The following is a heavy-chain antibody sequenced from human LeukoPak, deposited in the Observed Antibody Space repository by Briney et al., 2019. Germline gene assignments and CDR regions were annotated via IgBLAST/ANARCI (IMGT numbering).Heavy chain of an antibody. D-gene: IGHD6-13*01. J-gene: IGHJ3*02. Sequence: PSETLSLTCSVSGGSISSYYWSWIRQPPGKGLEWIGYIYYSGSINYNPSLKSRVTISVDTSKNQFSLKLSSVTAADTAVYYCAGAYGSSWYSGAFDIWGQGTMVTVSS. CDR3: AGAYGSSWYSGAFDI. CDR2: IYYSGSI. V-gene: IGHV4-59*01. CDR1: GGSISSYY.